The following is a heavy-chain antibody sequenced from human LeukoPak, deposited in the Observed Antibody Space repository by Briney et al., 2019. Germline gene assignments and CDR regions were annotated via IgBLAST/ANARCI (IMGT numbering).Heavy chain of an antibody. V-gene: IGHV3-53*01. CDR1: GYTVSSNY. D-gene: IGHD4-17*01. CDR3: ARGLLGDYVFDYFDY. CDR2: IYSGGST. Sequence: PGGSLRPSCAASGYTVSSNYMSWVRQAPGKGLEWVSVIYSGGSTYYADSVKGRFTISRDNSKNTLYLQMNSLRVEDTAVYYCARGLLGDYVFDYFDYWGQGTLVTVSS. J-gene: IGHJ4*02.